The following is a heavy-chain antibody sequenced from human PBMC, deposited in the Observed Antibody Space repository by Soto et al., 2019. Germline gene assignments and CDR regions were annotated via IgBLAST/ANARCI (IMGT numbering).Heavy chain of an antibody. CDR2: INHFGRT. D-gene: IGHD1-26*01. J-gene: IGHJ6*03. V-gene: IGHV4-34*02. CDR3: ARVSRGTGTSWGAFYYMDV. Sequence: QVQLQQWGAGLLKPSETLSLTCAVYSGSFNTYYWSWVRQPPGKGLAWIAEINHFGRTNYNPSLKSRLTISVDTSKNQLSLSLSSVTAADTAVYYCARVSRGTGTSWGAFYYMDVWGTGTPVTVSS. CDR1: SGSFNTYY.